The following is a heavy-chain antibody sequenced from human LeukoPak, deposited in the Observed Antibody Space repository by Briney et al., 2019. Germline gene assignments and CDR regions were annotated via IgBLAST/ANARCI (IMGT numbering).Heavy chain of an antibody. Sequence: SETLSLTCTVSGGSISSYYWSWIRQPPGKGLEWIGYIYYSGSTNYNPSPKSRVTISVDTPKNQFSLKLSSVTAADTAVFYCARGRPYNWNDNNWFDLWGQGTLVTVSS. D-gene: IGHD1-1*01. J-gene: IGHJ5*02. CDR1: GGSISSYY. CDR3: ARGRPYNWNDNNWFDL. CDR2: IYYSGST. V-gene: IGHV4-59*01.